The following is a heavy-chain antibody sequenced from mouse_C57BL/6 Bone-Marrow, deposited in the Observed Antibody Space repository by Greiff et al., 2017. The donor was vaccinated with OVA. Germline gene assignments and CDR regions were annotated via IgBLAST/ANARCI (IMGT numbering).Heavy chain of an antibody. D-gene: IGHD6-5*01. J-gene: IGHJ2*01. CDR2: IDPSDSYT. V-gene: IGHV1-69*01. Sequence: QVHVKQPGAELVMPGASVKLSCKASGYTFTSYWMHWVKQRPGQGLEWIGEIDPSDSYTNYNQKFKGKSTLTVDKSSSTAYMQLSSLTSEDSAVYYCARDTLCPFDYWGQGTTLTVSS. CDR1: GYTFTSYW. CDR3: ARDTLCPFDY.